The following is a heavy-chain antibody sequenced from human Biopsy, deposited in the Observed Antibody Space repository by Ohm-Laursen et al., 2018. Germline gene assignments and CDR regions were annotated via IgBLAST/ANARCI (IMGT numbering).Heavy chain of an antibody. V-gene: IGHV3-21*01. Sequence: SLRLSCTASGFTFSSFSMNWVRQAPGKGLEWISYINEVSSHIYGADSVKGRITVARDNAKNSLYLQLNSLRAEDTAVYYCARDSGGTARAGGMDVWGQGTTVTVSS. J-gene: IGHJ6*02. CDR2: INEVSSHI. D-gene: IGHD6-6*01. CDR3: ARDSGGTARAGGMDV. CDR1: GFTFSSFS.